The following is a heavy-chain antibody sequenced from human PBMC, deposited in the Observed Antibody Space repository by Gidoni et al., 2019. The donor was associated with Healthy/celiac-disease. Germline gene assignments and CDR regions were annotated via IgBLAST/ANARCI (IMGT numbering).Heavy chain of an antibody. CDR1: GYSFTSYW. Sequence: ISCKGSGYSFTSYWIRWVRQMPGKGLAWVGIIYPGYSDTNSSPAFQGTVTISADKSISTAYRPWSSLKASDTAMYYCARRPDAGVWFGELGFTGWFDPWGQGTLVTVSS. CDR2: IYPGYSDT. D-gene: IGHD3-10*01. CDR3: ARRPDAGVWFGELGFTGWFDP. V-gene: IGHV5-51*01. J-gene: IGHJ5*02.